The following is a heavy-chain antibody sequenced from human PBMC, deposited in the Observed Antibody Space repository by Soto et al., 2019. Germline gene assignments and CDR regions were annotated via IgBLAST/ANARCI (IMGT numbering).Heavy chain of an antibody. CDR2: ISSSSSYI. J-gene: IGHJ3*02. Sequence: GGSLRLSCAASGFTFSSYSMNWVRQAPGKGLEWVSSISSSSSYIYYADSVKGRFTISRDNAKNSLYLQMNSLRAEDTAVYYCARDIKSSSSWYFAFDIWGQGTMVTVS. CDR3: ARDIKSSSSWYFAFDI. V-gene: IGHV3-21*01. D-gene: IGHD6-13*01. CDR1: GFTFSSYS.